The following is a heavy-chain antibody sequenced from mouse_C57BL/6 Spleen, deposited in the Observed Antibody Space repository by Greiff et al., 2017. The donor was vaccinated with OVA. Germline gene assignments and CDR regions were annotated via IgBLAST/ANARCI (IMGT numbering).Heavy chain of an antibody. J-gene: IGHJ4*01. CDR2: IDPSDSYT. Sequence: QVQLQQSGAELVKPGASVKLSCKASGYTFTSYWMQWVKQRPGQGLEWIGEIDPSDSYTNYNQKFKGKATLTVDTSSSTAYMQLSSLTSEDSAVYYCASRLGYAMDYWGQGTSVTVSS. V-gene: IGHV1-50*01. CDR3: ASRLGYAMDY. CDR1: GYTFTSYW. D-gene: IGHD1-2*01.